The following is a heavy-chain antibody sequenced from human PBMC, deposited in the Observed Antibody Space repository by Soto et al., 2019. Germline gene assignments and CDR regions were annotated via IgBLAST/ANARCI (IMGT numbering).Heavy chain of an antibody. Sequence: SETLSLTCAVYGGSFSGYYWSWIRQPPGKGLEWIGEINHSGSTNYNPSLKSRVTISVDTSKKQFSLKLSSVTAADTAVYYCARVAAAGTLFDYWGQGTLVTVSS. J-gene: IGHJ4*02. D-gene: IGHD6-13*01. CDR1: GGSFSGYY. V-gene: IGHV4-34*01. CDR3: ARVAAAGTLFDY. CDR2: INHSGST.